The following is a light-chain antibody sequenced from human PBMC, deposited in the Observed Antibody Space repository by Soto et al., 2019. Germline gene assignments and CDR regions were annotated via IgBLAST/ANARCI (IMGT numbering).Light chain of an antibody. V-gene: IGKV1-5*01. CDR1: QSISSW. Sequence: DIQMTQSPSTLSASVGDRVTITCRASQSISSWLAWYQQKPGKAPKLLIYDASRLESGVPSRFSGSGSGTEFTLTISSLQPDDFATYYCQQYNSYSRWTFGQGTKVEIK. CDR2: DAS. J-gene: IGKJ1*01. CDR3: QQYNSYSRWT.